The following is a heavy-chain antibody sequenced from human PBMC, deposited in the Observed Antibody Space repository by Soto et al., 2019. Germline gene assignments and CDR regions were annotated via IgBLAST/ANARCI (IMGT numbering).Heavy chain of an antibody. J-gene: IGHJ5*02. D-gene: IGHD2-15*01. Sequence: AGSLKLSCAGSGFTFGDSYMSWIRQAPGKGLEWLSYISPGSRYPAYADSVKGRFTISRDNAKRSLYLQMMSLTAEDTAIYYCVRGGGGGLFDPWGQGTMVTVSS. CDR2: ISPGSRYP. CDR1: GFTFGDSY. V-gene: IGHV3-11*06. CDR3: VRGGGGGLFDP.